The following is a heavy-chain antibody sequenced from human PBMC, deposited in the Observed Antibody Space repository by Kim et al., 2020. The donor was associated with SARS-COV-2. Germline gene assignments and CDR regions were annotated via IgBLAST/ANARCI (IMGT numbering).Heavy chain of an antibody. D-gene: IGHD3-9*01. J-gene: IGHJ4*02. V-gene: IGHV4-39*01. CDR3: AKSIRTYDILSGYWLGSFDN. CDR2: IYYSGGT. CDR1: GGSISSSSYY. Sequence: SETLSLTCSVSGGSISSSSYYWGWIRQPPGKGLEWIGTIYYSGGTYYNPSLKSRVTISVDTSKNQFSLKLSSVTAADTAVYYCAKSIRTYDILSGYWLGSFDNWGQGTLVTVSS.